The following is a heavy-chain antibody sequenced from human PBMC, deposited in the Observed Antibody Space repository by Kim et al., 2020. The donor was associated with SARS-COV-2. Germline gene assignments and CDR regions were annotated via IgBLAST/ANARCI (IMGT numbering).Heavy chain of an antibody. Sequence: GGSLRLSCAASGFTFSSYGMHWVRQAPGKGLEWVAVISYDGSNKYYADSVKGRFTISRDNSKNTLYLQMNSLRAEDTAVYYCARDRDYYGSGSYYWMDSEVFDYWGQGTLVTVSS. D-gene: IGHD3-10*01. V-gene: IGHV3-33*05. CDR3: ARDRDYYGSGSYYWMDSEVFDY. CDR1: GFTFSSYG. CDR2: ISYDGSNK. J-gene: IGHJ4*02.